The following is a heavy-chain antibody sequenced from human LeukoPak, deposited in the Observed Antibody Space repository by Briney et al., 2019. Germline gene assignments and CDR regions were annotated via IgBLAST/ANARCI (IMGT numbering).Heavy chain of an antibody. V-gene: IGHV3-9*01. D-gene: IGHD2-2*01. Sequence: GGSLRLSCAASGFTFDDYAMHWVRQAPGKGLEWVSGITWNSGNIGYADSVKGRFTISRDNAKNSLYLQMNSLRPEDTALYYCAKDGCYPNCFSYLFGPWGQGTLVTVSS. CDR1: GFTFDDYA. CDR2: ITWNSGNI. CDR3: AKDGCYPNCFSYLFGP. J-gene: IGHJ5*02.